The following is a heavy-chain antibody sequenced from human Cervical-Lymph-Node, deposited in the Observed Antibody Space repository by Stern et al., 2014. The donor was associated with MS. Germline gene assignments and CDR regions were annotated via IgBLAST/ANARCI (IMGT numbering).Heavy chain of an antibody. CDR3: ARASRITMIVVDY. CDR1: GGSISSSSYY. V-gene: IGHV4-39*02. Sequence: VQLQESGPGLVKPSETLSLTCTVSGGSISSSSYYWGWIRQPPGKGLEWIGSIYYSGSTYYNPSLKSRVTIPVDTSKNHFPLKLRSGTAADTAVYYCARASRITMIVVDYWGQGTLVTVSS. J-gene: IGHJ4*02. CDR2: IYYSGST. D-gene: IGHD3-22*01.